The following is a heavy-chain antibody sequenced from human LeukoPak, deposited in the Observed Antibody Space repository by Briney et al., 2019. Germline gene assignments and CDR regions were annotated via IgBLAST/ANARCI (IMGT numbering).Heavy chain of an antibody. V-gene: IGHV4-61*02. CDR1: GGSISSGSYY. CDR2: IYTSGST. D-gene: IGHD2-21*02. Sequence: SQTLSLTCTVSGGSISSGSYYWSWIRQPARKGLEWIGRIYTSGSTNYNPSLKSRVTISVDTSKNQFSLKLSSVTAADTAVYYCARDANLYLYCGGDCYSLPDAFDIWGQGTMVTVSS. J-gene: IGHJ3*02. CDR3: ARDANLYLYCGGDCYSLPDAFDI.